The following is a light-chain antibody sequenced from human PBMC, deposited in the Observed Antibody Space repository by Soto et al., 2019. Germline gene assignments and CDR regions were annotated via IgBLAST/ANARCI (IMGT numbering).Light chain of an antibody. CDR2: GAS. J-gene: IGKJ1*01. CDR1: QNISRW. Sequence: DIQMTQSPSTLSASVGDRVTITCRASQNISRWLAWYQQKPGKAPNLLIYGASSLESGVPSRFSGSGSGTEFTLTISSLQPDDVATYYCQQHNTYSRTCGQGTKVDIK. CDR3: QQHNTYSRT. V-gene: IGKV1-5*03.